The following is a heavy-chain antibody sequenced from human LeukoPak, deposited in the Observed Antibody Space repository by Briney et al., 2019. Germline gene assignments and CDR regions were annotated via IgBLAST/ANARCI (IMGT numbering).Heavy chain of an antibody. J-gene: IGHJ5*02. CDR2: IIPVYGTA. D-gene: IGHD5-24*01. V-gene: IGHV1-69*13. CDR1: GGTFSNYP. CDR3: ATHTGGYNYWWFYL. Sequence: SVKASCKASGGTFSNYPIIWVRLAPGRGLECLGGIIPVYGTANYAQMFHGRITLTAQESTATAYMELRSLTSDDTAMYFCATHTGGYNYWWFYLWGQGTLVTVSS.